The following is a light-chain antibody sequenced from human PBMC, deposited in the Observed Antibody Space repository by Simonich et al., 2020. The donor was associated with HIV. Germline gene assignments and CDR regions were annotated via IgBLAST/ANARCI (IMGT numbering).Light chain of an antibody. J-gene: IGKJ5*01. Sequence: EIVMTQSPATLSVSPGETATLSCRATQSVSSNLAWYQQKPCQAPRLLIYGASTRATGIPARFSGSGSGTDFTLIISSLESEDFAVYYCQQRSNWITFGQGTRLEIK. CDR1: QSVSSN. CDR2: GAS. V-gene: IGKV3-15*01. CDR3: QQRSNWIT.